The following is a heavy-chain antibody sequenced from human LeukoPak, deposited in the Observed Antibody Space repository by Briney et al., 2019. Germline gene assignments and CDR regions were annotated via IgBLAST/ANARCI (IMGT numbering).Heavy chain of an antibody. V-gene: IGHV1-18*04. J-gene: IGHJ4*02. Sequence: ASVKVSCKASGYTFTGYYMHWVRQAPGQGLEWMGWISAYNGNTNYAQKLQGRVTMTTDTSTSTAYMELRSLRSDDTAVYYCARDAGSREGFDYWGQGTLVTVSS. CDR3: ARDAGSREGFDY. CDR1: GYTFTGYY. CDR2: ISAYNGNT. D-gene: IGHD3-10*01.